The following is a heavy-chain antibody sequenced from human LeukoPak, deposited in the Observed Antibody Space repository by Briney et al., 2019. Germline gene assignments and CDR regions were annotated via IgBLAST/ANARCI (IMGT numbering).Heavy chain of an antibody. J-gene: IGHJ6*03. D-gene: IGHD4-11*01. CDR3: ARAPTVAGSYYYYYMDV. V-gene: IGHV3-53*01. CDR1: GFTVSSNY. Sequence: GGSLRLSCAASGFTVSSNYMSWARQAPGKGLEWVSVIYSGGSTYYADSVKGRFTISRDNSKNTLYLQMNSLRAEDTAVYYCARAPTVAGSYYYYYMDVWGKGTTVTVSS. CDR2: IYSGGST.